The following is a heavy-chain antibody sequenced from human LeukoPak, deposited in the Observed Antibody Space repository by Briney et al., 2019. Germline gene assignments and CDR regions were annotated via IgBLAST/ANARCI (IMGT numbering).Heavy chain of an antibody. J-gene: IGHJ5*02. CDR2: FDPEDGET. V-gene: IGHV1-24*01. CDR3: ATRSGHPAWFDP. D-gene: IGHD2-8*02. Sequence: GASVKVSCKVSGYTLTELSMHWVRQAPGKGLEWMGGFDPEDGETIYAQKFQGRVTMTEDTSTDTAYMELSSLRSEDTAVYYCATRSGHPAWFDPWGQGTLVTVSS. CDR1: GYTLTELS.